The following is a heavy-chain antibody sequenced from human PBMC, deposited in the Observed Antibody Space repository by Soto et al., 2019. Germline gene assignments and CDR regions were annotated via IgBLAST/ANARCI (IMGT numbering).Heavy chain of an antibody. J-gene: IGHJ6*03. CDR2: ISAYNGNT. CDR1: GYTFTSYG. Sequence: ASVKVSCKASGYTFTSYGISWVRQAPGQGLEWMGWISAYNGNTNYAQKLQGRVTMTTDTSTSTAYMELRSLRSDDTAVYYCARRTPRNYYYYYYMDVWGKGTTVTVSS. V-gene: IGHV1-18*01. CDR3: ARRTPRNYYYYYYMDV.